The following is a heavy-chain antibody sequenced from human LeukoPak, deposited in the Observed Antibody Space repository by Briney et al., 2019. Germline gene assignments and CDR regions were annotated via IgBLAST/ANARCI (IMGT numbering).Heavy chain of an antibody. CDR3: ARVWQQLGIDAFDI. CDR2: ISAYNGNT. D-gene: IGHD6-13*01. V-gene: IGHV1-18*01. J-gene: IGHJ3*02. Sequence: ASVKVSCKASGYTFTSYGISWVRQAPGQGLEWMGWISAYNGNTNYAQKLQGRATMTTDTSTSTAYMELRSLRSDDTAVYYCARVWQQLGIDAFDIWGQGTMVTVSS. CDR1: GYTFTSYG.